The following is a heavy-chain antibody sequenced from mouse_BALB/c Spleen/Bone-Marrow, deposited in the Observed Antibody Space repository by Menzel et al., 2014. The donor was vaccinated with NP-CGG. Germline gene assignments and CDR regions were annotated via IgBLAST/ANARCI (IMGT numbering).Heavy chain of an antibody. Sequence: VQLKDSGPGLVKPSQSLSLTCTVTGNSITSDYAWNWIRQFQGNKLEWMGYISYSSSTNYNPFLKSRISIIRDTSKNQFFLQLNSVTAEDTATYYCARWDYGDYAMDYWGQGTSVTVSS. CDR3: ARWDYGDYAMDY. CDR1: GNSITSDYA. J-gene: IGHJ4*01. D-gene: IGHD1-2*01. V-gene: IGHV3-2*02. CDR2: ISYSSST.